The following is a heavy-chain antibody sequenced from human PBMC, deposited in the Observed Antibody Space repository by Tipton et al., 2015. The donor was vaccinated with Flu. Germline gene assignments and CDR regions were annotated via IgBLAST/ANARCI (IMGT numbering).Heavy chain of an antibody. CDR2: IYTSGST. J-gene: IGHJ3*02. CDR1: GGSISSGSYY. Sequence: TLSLTCTVSGGSISSGSYYWSWLRQPAGKGLEWIGRIYTSGSTNYNPSLKSRVTISVDTSKNQFSLKLSSVTAADTAVYYCARDHHPFSGSYSVGAFDIWGQGTMVTVSS. V-gene: IGHV4-61*02. D-gene: IGHD1-26*01. CDR3: ARDHHPFSGSYSVGAFDI.